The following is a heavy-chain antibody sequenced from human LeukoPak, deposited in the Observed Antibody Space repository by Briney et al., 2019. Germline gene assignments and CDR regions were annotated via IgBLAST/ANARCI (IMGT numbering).Heavy chain of an antibody. Sequence: ASVKVSCKASGGTFSSYAISWVRQAPGQGLEWMGWISAYNGNTNYAQKLQGRVTMTTDTSTSTAYMELRSLRSDDTAVYYCARVDIAATGNPRIPFVYWGQGTLVTVSS. CDR1: GGTFSSYA. J-gene: IGHJ4*02. CDR2: ISAYNGNT. V-gene: IGHV1-18*01. D-gene: IGHD6-13*01. CDR3: ARVDIAATGNPRIPFVY.